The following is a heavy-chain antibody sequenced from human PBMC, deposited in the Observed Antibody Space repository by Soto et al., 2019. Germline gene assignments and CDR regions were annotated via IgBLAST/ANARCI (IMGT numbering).Heavy chain of an antibody. J-gene: IGHJ4*02. CDR2: IYYSGST. CDR3: ARHGVLRYFDWLLSS. V-gene: IGHV4-61*05. D-gene: IGHD3-9*01. Sequence: SETLSLTCTVSGGSISTRSHYWGWIRRPPGKGLEWIGYIYYSGSTNYNPSPKSRVTISVDTSKNQFSLKLSSVTAVDTAVYYCARHGVLRYFDWLLSSWGQGTLVTVSS. CDR1: GGSISTRSHY.